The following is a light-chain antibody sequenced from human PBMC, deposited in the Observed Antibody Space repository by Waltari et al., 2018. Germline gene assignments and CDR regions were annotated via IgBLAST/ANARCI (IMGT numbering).Light chain of an antibody. Sequence: SALTQPASVSGSPGQSITISCTGTRSAVGLYNYVSWYQQHPGKAPKLMIYDVSERPPGVSNRFSGSKSGNTASLIISGLQADDEADYHCNSYTGSSSWVFGGGTKLTVL. CDR1: RSAVGLYNY. J-gene: IGLJ3*02. CDR2: DVS. CDR3: NSYTGSSSWV. V-gene: IGLV2-14*01.